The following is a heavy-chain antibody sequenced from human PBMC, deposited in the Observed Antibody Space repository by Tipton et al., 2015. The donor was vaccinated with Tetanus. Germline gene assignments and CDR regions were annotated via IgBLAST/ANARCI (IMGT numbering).Heavy chain of an antibody. CDR2: MYYSGTT. V-gene: IGHV4-30-2*01. D-gene: IGHD2-8*02. CDR1: GGSISSGGYS. J-gene: IGHJ5*02. Sequence: TLSLTCAVSGGSISSGGYSWTWIRHPPGKSLQWIGYMYYSGTTHYNPSLKSRVTISIDRSKNQLSLKLTFVTAAVTAVYYCARASSSGLACNWCDPWGQGTLVSVSS. CDR3: ARASSSGLACNWCDP.